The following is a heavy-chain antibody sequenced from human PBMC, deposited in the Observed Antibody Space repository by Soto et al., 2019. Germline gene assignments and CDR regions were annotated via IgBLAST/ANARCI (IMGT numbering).Heavy chain of an antibody. CDR3: AKDRDPYYYYYLMDV. J-gene: IGHJ6*02. CDR2: MSYDGSKI. V-gene: IGHV3-30*18. CDR1: GVACETYG. Sequence: PGVSLRLSGEASGVACETYGMQWIRQVAGQGLEWVATMSYDGSKIYYRDSVRGRFSISRDDSKRTLYLQMNSLRAEDTAVYYCAKDRDPYYYYYLMDVWGQGTTVTVSS.